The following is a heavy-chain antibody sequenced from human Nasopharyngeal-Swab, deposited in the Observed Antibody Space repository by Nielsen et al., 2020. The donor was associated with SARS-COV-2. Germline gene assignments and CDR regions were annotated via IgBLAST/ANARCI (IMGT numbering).Heavy chain of an antibody. CDR1: GGSISSSNW. D-gene: IGHD3-10*01. CDR2: IYHSGST. J-gene: IGHJ4*02. Sequence: GSLRLSCAVSGGSISSSNWWSWVRQPPGKGLEWLGEIYHSGSTNYNPSLKSRVTISVDKSKNQFSLKLSSVTAADTAVYYCARDWDPYGSGSYYSAFGYWGQGTLVTVSS. V-gene: IGHV4-4*02. CDR3: ARDWDPYGSGSYYSAFGY.